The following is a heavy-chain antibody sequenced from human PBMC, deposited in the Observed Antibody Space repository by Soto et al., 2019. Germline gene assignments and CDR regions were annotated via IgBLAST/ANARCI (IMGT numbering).Heavy chain of an antibody. D-gene: IGHD2-2*01. Sequence: QVQLVQSGAEVKKPGASVKISCKASGYTFTRYTMNWVRRAPGQRLEWMGWINPDNGNTKSSQKFQARVIITRDTSASTAYMDLSSLRSEDTAVYYCARGIATGQLDPWGQGTLVTVSS. CDR3: ARGIATGQLDP. V-gene: IGHV1-3*01. CDR2: INPDNGNT. J-gene: IGHJ5*02. CDR1: GYTFTRYT.